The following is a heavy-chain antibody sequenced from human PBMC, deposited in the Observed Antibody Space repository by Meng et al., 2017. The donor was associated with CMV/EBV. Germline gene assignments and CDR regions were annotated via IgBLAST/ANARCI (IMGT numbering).Heavy chain of an antibody. CDR2: INHSGST. D-gene: IGHD3-10*01. V-gene: IGHV4-34*01. J-gene: IGHJ5*02. CDR3: ARFGELEWFDP. CDR1: GGSCSGYY. Sequence: LTFAVYGGSCSGYYWSWIRQPPGKGLEWIGEINHSGSTNYNPSLKSRVTISVDTSKNQFSLKLSSVTAADTAVYYCARFGELEWFDPWGQGTLVTVSS.